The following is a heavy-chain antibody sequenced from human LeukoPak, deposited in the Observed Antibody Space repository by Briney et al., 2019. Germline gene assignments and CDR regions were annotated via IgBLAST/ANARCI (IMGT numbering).Heavy chain of an antibody. CDR2: INHSGGT. Sequence: SETLSLTCAVYGGSFSGYYWSWIRQPPGKGLEWIGEINHSGGTNYNPSLKSRVTISVDTSKNQSSLKLSSVTAADTAVYYCARGLTVYDYIWGSYRSRSWFDPWGQGTLVTVSS. CDR3: ARGLTVYDYIWGSYRSRSWFDP. D-gene: IGHD3-16*02. J-gene: IGHJ5*02. V-gene: IGHV4-34*01. CDR1: GGSFSGYY.